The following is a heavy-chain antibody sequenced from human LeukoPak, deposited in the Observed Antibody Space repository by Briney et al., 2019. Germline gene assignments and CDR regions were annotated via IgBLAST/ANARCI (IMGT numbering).Heavy chain of an antibody. CDR3: ARDFRSPGDREVHSGY. CDR1: GFTFSSYA. Sequence: GGSLRLSCAASGFTFSSYAMSWVRQAPGKGLEWVSVIYSGGSTYYADSVKGRFTISRDNSKNTLYLQMNSLRAEDTAVFYCARDFRSPGDREVHSGYWGQGTLVTVSS. J-gene: IGHJ4*02. V-gene: IGHV3-66*01. CDR2: IYSGGST. D-gene: IGHD1-26*01.